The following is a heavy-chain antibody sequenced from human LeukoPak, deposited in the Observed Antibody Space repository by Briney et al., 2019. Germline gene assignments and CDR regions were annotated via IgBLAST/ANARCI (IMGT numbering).Heavy chain of an antibody. CDR1: GFTFSSYS. Sequence: GGSLRLSCAASGFTFSSYSMNWVRQAPGKGLECVSSISSSSSYIYYADSVKGRFTISRDNAKNSLYLQMNSLRAEDTAVYYCARLDYYDSSGYPYFQHWGQGTLVTVSS. V-gene: IGHV3-21*01. CDR3: ARLDYYDSSGYPYFQH. CDR2: ISSSSSYI. J-gene: IGHJ1*01. D-gene: IGHD3-22*01.